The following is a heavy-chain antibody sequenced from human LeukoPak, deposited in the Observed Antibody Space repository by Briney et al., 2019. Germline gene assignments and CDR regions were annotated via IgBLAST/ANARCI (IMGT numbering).Heavy chain of an antibody. D-gene: IGHD3-10*01. CDR2: IYYSGST. CDR1: GGSISSYY. CDR3: AREGRIPVGGSYYTYFDY. V-gene: IGHV4-59*01. Sequence: SETLSLTCTVSGGSISSYYWSWIRQPPGKGLEWIGYIYYSGSTNYNPSLKSRVTISVDTSKNQFSLKLSSVTAADTAVYYCAREGRIPVGGSYYTYFDYWGQGTLVTVSS. J-gene: IGHJ4*02.